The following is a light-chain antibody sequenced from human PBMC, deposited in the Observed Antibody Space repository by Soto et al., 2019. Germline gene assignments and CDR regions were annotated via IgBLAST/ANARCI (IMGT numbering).Light chain of an antibody. J-gene: IGLJ1*01. CDR3: CSSAPESTYV. Sequence: QSVLAQPASVSGSPGQSITISCTGTSSDVGAYNSVSWYQQHPHRAPQVIIYKGTQRPSGVSNRFSGSTSGNAASLTISALQADDEADYFCCSSAPESTYVFGPWTKLTVL. V-gene: IGLV2-23*01. CDR1: SSDVGAYNS. CDR2: KGT.